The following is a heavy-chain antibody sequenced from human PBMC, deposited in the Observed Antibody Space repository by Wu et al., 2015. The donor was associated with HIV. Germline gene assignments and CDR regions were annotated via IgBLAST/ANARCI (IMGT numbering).Heavy chain of an antibody. J-gene: IGHJ4*02. V-gene: IGHV1-69*12. CDR1: GGTFSSYA. CDR2: IIPIFGTA. D-gene: IGHD6-19*01. CDR3: AREGDMSLGSDYVAAVAGTGSYYFDY. Sequence: QVQLVQSGAEVKKPGSSVKVSCKASGGTFSSYAISWVRQAPGQGLEWMGGIIPIFGTANYAQKFQGRVTITADESTSTAYMELSSLRSEDTAVYYCAREGDMSLGSDYVAAVAGTGSYYFDYWGQGTLVTVSS.